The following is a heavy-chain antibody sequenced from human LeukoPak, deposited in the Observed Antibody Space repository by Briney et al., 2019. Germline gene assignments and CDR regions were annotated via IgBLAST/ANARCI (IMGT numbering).Heavy chain of an antibody. J-gene: IGHJ4*02. CDR2: ISSSSSYI. Sequence: GGSLRLSCAASGFTFSSYSMNWVRQAPGKGLEWVSSISSSSSYIYYADSVKGRFTISRDNAKNSLYLQMNSLRAEDTAVYYCATKPAMVRGVIIAPFDYWGQGTLVTVSS. CDR1: GFTFSSYS. CDR3: ATKPAMVRGVIIAPFDY. V-gene: IGHV3-21*01. D-gene: IGHD3-10*01.